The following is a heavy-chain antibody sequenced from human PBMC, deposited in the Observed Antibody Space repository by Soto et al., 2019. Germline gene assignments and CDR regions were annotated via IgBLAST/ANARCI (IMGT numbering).Heavy chain of an antibody. Sequence: QVQLVQSGAEVKKPGASVKVSCKASGYTFSNHALQWVRQAPGQRLEWMGWINAGNGNTKYSQKFQDRVTFARDTSATTAYMELSSLRSEDTAVYYCARPRAQASGAFDIWGQGTMVTVSS. V-gene: IGHV1-3*01. CDR2: INAGNGNT. D-gene: IGHD6-6*01. J-gene: IGHJ3*02. CDR1: GYTFSNHA. CDR3: ARPRAQASGAFDI.